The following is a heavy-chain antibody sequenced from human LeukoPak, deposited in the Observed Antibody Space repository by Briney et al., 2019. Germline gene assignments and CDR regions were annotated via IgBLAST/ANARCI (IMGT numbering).Heavy chain of an antibody. CDR2: IIPIFGTA. CDR3: ARDPGGLSGYPSLYFDY. CDR1: GGTFSSYA. J-gene: IGHJ4*02. V-gene: IGHV1-69*01. Sequence: ASVKVSCKASGGTFSSYAISWVRQAPGQGLEWMGGIIPIFGTANYAQKFQGRVTITADESTSTAYMELSRLRSDDTAVYYCARDPGGLSGYPSLYFDYWGQGTLVTVSS. D-gene: IGHD5-12*01.